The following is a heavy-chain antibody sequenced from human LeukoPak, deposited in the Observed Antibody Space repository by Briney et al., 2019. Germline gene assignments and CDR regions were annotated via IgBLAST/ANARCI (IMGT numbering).Heavy chain of an antibody. J-gene: IGHJ4*02. CDR1: GYTFTNFP. D-gene: IGHD5-12*01. V-gene: IGHV1-2*02. CDR3: ARDLVKWLRFALGY. CDR2: INPNSGGT. Sequence: ASVKVSCKASGYTFTNFPMNWVRQAPGQGLEWMGWINPNSGGTNYAQKFQGRVTMTRDTSISTAYMELSRLRSDDTAVYYCARDLVKWLRFALGYWGQGTLVTVSS.